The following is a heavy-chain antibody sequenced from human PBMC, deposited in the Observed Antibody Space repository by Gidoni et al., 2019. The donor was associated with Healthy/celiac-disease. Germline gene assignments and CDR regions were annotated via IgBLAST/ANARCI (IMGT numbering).Heavy chain of an antibody. CDR3: ARGRNGPLNYYDSSGYPLNNWFDP. D-gene: IGHD3-22*01. V-gene: IGHV1-69*06. Sequence: QVQLVQSGAEVKKPGSSVKVSCKASGGTFSSYAISWVRQAPGQGLEWMGGIIPIFGTANYAQKFQGRVTITADKSTSTAYMELSSLRSEDTAVYYCARGRNGPLNYYDSSGYPLNNWFDPWGQGTLVTVSS. CDR1: GGTFSSYA. J-gene: IGHJ5*02. CDR2: IIPIFGTA.